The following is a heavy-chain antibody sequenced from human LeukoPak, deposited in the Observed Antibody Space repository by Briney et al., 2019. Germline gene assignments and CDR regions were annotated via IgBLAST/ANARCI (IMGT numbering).Heavy chain of an antibody. CDR1: GGSFSGYY. CDR3: ARYCSSTSCRGAFDI. D-gene: IGHD2-2*01. J-gene: IGHJ3*02. Sequence: SETLSLTCAVYGGSFSGYYWSWIRQPPGKGLEWIGEINHSGSTNYNPSLKSRVTISVDTSKNQFSLKLSSVTAADTAVYYCARYCSSTSCRGAFDIWGQGTMVTVSS. V-gene: IGHV4-34*01. CDR2: INHSGST.